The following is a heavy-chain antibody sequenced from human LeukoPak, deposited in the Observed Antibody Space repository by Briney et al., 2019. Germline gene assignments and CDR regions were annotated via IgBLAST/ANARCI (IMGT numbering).Heavy chain of an antibody. J-gene: IGHJ4*02. Sequence: SETLSLTCAVYGGSFSGYYWSWIRQPPGKGLEWIGEINHSGSTNYNPSLKSRVTISVDTSKNQFYLKLSSVTAADTAVYYCARWVRGYFDYWGQGTLVTVSS. CDR1: GGSFSGYY. V-gene: IGHV4-34*01. CDR2: INHSGST. CDR3: ARWVRGYFDY. D-gene: IGHD3-10*01.